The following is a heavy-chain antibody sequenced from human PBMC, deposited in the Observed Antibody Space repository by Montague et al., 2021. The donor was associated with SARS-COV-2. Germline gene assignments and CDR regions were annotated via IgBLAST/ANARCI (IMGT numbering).Heavy chain of an antibody. CDR3: ARGRRTINMIVVVITGGDYYFDY. Sequence: SETLSLTCAVYGGSFSDNYWSWIRKPPGKGLEWIGEINHRGTSNYNPSLKSRVPISVDTSKNQFSLYLGSVTAADTAVYYCARGRRTINMIVVVITGGDYYFDYWGQGTLVTVSS. CDR1: GGSFSDNY. D-gene: IGHD3-22*01. V-gene: IGHV4-34*01. J-gene: IGHJ4*02. CDR2: INHRGTS.